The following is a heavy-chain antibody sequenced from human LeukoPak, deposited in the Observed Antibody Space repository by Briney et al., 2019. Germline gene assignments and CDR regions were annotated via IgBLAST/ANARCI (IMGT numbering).Heavy chain of an antibody. CDR2: IYYSGST. Sequence: SETLSLXCTVSGGSISSYYWSWIRQPPGKGLEWIGYIYYSGSTYYNPSLKSRVTISVDTSKNQFSLKLSSVTAADTAVYYCARDVYGESHWGQGTLVTVSS. V-gene: IGHV4-30-4*08. D-gene: IGHD4-17*01. CDR3: ARDVYGESH. J-gene: IGHJ4*02. CDR1: GGSISSYY.